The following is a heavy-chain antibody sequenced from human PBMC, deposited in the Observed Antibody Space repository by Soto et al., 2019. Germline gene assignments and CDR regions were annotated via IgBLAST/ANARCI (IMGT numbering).Heavy chain of an antibody. Sequence: GASVKVSCKTSGFTFSSSAVHWVRQARGHRLQWIGWIDVGSANANYAQMLQERVTISRDMSTSTAYMELNSLRAEDTAVYYCAKDPVYYYGNDGHWGQGTLVTVSS. V-gene: IGHV1-58*01. CDR1: GFTFSSSA. D-gene: IGHD3-10*01. CDR3: AKDPVYYYGNDGH. CDR2: IDVGSANA. J-gene: IGHJ4*02.